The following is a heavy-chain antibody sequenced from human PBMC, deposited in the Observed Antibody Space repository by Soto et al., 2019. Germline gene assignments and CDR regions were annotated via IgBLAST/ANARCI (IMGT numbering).Heavy chain of an antibody. J-gene: IGHJ3*02. Sequence: PGGSLRLSCAASGFTFSSYGMHWVRQAPGKGLEWVAVIWYDGSNKYYADSVKGRFTISRDNSKNTLYLQMNSLRAEDTAVYYCARNYYGSGRLDAFDIWGQGTMVT. CDR3: ARNYYGSGRLDAFDI. CDR2: IWYDGSNK. V-gene: IGHV3-33*01. D-gene: IGHD3-10*01. CDR1: GFTFSSYG.